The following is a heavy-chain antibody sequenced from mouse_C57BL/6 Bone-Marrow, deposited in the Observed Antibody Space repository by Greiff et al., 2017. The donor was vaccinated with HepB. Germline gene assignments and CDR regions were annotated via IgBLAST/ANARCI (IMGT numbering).Heavy chain of an antibody. CDR3: ARRPGFAY. Sequence: VQLKESGGGLVKPGGSLKLSCAASGFTFSDYGMHWVRQAPEKGLEWVAYISSGSSTIYYTDTVKGRFTISRDNAKNTLFLQMTSLRSEDTAMYYCARRPGFAYWGQGTLVTVSA. V-gene: IGHV5-17*01. CDR1: GFTFSDYG. CDR2: ISSGSSTI. J-gene: IGHJ3*01.